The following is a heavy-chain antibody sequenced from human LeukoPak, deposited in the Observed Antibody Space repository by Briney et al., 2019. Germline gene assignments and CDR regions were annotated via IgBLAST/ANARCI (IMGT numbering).Heavy chain of an antibody. CDR2: ISSSSSTI. CDR1: GFTFSSYS. Sequence: GGSLRLSCAASGFTFSSYSMDWVRQAPGKGLEWVSYISSSSSTIYYVDSVKGRFTISRDNAKNSLYLQMNSLRAEDTAVYYCAKNARSYGKRDYFDYWGQGTLVTVSS. J-gene: IGHJ4*02. D-gene: IGHD3-10*01. V-gene: IGHV3-48*01. CDR3: AKNARSYGKRDYFDY.